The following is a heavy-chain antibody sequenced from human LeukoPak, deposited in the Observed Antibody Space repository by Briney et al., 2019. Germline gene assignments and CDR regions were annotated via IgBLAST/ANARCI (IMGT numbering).Heavy chain of an antibody. CDR3: ASTLSGSYYVGFDY. CDR2: IYSGGST. J-gene: IGHJ4*02. D-gene: IGHD1-26*01. Sequence: GGSLRLSCAASGFTFNNAWMSWVRQAPGKGLEWVSVIYSGGSTYYADSVKGRFTISRDNSKNTLYLQMNSLRAEDTAVYYCASTLSGSYYVGFDYWGQGTLVTVSS. CDR1: GFTFNNAW. V-gene: IGHV3-53*01.